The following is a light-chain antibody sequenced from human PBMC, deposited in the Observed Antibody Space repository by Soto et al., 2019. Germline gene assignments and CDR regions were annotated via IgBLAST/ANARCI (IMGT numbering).Light chain of an antibody. Sequence: QSVLTQPPSASGSPGQSVTISCTGTSSDVGAYKYVSWYQQYPGKAPKLMIYEVSKRPSGVPDRFSGSKSGNTASQTVSGLQAEDEADYYCTSYVGSDIWVFGGGTQLTVL. CDR1: SSDVGAYKY. J-gene: IGLJ3*02. CDR3: TSYVGSDIWV. V-gene: IGLV2-8*01. CDR2: EVS.